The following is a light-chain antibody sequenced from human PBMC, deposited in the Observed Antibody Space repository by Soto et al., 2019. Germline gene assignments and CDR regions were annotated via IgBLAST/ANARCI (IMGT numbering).Light chain of an antibody. CDR1: QSVSSTY. CDR3: QHYGSAPGFT. Sequence: EIVLTQSPGTLSLSPGERATLSCRASQSVSSTYLAWYQQKPGQAPRLLIYGAYSRATGLPDRFSGSGSGTDFTLTISRLELEDFAVYDCQHYGSAPGFTFGPGTKVDIK. V-gene: IGKV3-20*01. CDR2: GAY. J-gene: IGKJ3*01.